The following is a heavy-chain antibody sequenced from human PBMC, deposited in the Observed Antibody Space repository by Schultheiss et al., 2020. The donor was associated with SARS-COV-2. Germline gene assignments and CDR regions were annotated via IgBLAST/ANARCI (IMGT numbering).Heavy chain of an antibody. Sequence: GGSLRLSCAASGFTFSSYAMHWVRQAPGKGLEWVAVISYDGSNKYYADSVKGRFTISRDNSKNTLYLQMNSLRAEDTAVYYCARYGYCSSTSRGDYYYYMDVWGKGTTVTVSS. CDR3: ARYGYCSSTSRGDYYYYMDV. J-gene: IGHJ6*03. CDR2: ISYDGSNK. CDR1: GFTFSSYA. D-gene: IGHD2-2*01. V-gene: IGHV3-30*04.